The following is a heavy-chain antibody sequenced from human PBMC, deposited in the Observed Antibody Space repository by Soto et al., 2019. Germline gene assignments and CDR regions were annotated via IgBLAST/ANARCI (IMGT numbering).Heavy chain of an antibody. CDR1: GFIFSSYW. D-gene: IGHD3-22*01. Sequence: GGSLRLSCAASGFIFSSYWMHWVRQVPGKGLEWVAVINSEGTSATYAGSVKGRFTISGDNAKKTLYLQMNSLRAEDTAVYYCARDYDSSGFYSGHWGQGTLVTVSS. V-gene: IGHV3-74*03. J-gene: IGHJ4*02. CDR3: ARDYDSSGFYSGH. CDR2: INSEGTSA.